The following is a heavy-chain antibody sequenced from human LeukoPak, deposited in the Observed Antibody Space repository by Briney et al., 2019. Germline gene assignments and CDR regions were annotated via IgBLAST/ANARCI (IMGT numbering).Heavy chain of an antibody. D-gene: IGHD2-15*01. CDR1: GYTFTSYA. V-gene: IGHV1-3*01. J-gene: IGHJ4*02. CDR2: INAGNGNT. Sequence: ASVKVSCKASGYTFTSYAMHWVRQAPGQRLEWMGWINAGNGNTKYSQKFQSRVTITRDTSASTAYMELSSLRSEDTAVYYCARDRGYCSGGSCLQTYYFDYWGRGTLVTVSS. CDR3: ARDRGYCSGGSCLQTYYFDY.